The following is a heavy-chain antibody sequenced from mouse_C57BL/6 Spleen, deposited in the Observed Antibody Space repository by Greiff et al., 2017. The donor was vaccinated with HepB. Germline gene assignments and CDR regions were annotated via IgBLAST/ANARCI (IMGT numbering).Heavy chain of an antibody. Sequence: EVQLQQPGAELVKPGASVKLSCTASGFNINDYYMHWVKQRTEQGLEWIGRIEPEDGETKYAPKFQGKATITADTSSNTAYLQLSSLTSEDPAVYSFARAERLAWFAYWGQGTPVTVSA. J-gene: IGHJ3*01. D-gene: IGHD1-2*01. CDR1: GFNINDYY. V-gene: IGHV14-2*01. CDR2: IEPEDGET. CDR3: ARAERLAWFAY.